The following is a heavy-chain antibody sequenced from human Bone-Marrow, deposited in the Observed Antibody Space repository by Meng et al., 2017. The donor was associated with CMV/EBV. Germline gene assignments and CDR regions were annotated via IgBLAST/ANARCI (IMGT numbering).Heavy chain of an antibody. V-gene: IGHV5-51*01. CDR3: ARPKYSSSWTDAFDI. CDR2: IYPGDSDT. CDR1: GYSFTSYW. J-gene: IGHJ3*02. D-gene: IGHD6-13*01. Sequence: GESLKISCKGSGYSFTSYWIGWVRQMPGKGLEWMGIIYPGDSDTRYSPSFQGQVTISADKSISTAYLQWSSLKASDTAMYYCARPKYSSSWTDAFDIWGQGTTVTVSS.